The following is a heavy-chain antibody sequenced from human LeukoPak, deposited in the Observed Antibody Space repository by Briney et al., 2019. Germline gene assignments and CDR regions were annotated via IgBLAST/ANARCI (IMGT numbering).Heavy chain of an antibody. CDR2: ISSSNSYI. V-gene: IGHV3-21*01. J-gene: IGHJ6*02. CDR1: GFTFSSYS. D-gene: IGHD3-3*01. CDR3: ARGLSGDILEWLFLIYGMDV. Sequence: GGSLRLSCAASGFTFSSYSMNWVRQAPGKGLEWVSSISSSNSYIYHADSVKGRFTISRDNAKNSLYLQMNSLRAEDTAVYYCARGLSGDILEWLFLIYGMDVWGQGTTVTVSS.